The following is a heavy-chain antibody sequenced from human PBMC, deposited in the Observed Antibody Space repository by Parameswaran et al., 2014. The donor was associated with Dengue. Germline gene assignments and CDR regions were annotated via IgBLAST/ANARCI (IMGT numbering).Heavy chain of an antibody. D-gene: IGHD3-22*01. Sequence: VRQMPGKGLEWVSYISSSGSTIYYADSVKGRFTISRDNAKNSLYLQMNSLRAEDTAVYYCATPSGYSGYYGMDVWGQGTTVTVSS. CDR3: ATPSGYSGYYGMDV. V-gene: IGHV3-48*03. J-gene: IGHJ6*02. CDR2: ISSSGSTI.